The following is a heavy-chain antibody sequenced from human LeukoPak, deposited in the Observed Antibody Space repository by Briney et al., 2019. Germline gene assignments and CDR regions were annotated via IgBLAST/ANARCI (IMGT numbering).Heavy chain of an antibody. CDR2: IIPIFGTA. J-gene: IGHJ4*02. V-gene: IGHV1-69*13. CDR3: ARVVDTAMSNDY. D-gene: IGHD5-18*01. CDR1: GVTFSSYA. Sequence: SVKVSCKASGVTFSSYAISWVRQAPGQGLEWMGGIIPIFGTANYAQKFQGRVTITADESTSTAYMELSSLRSEDTAVYYCARVVDTAMSNDYWGQGTLVTVSS.